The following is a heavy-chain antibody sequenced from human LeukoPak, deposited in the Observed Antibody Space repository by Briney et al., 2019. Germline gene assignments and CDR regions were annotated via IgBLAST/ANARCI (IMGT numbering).Heavy chain of an antibody. Sequence: PGGSLRLSCTASGFTFDDYGMSWVRQAPGKGLEWVSGINWNGGSTGYADSVKGRFTISRDNAKNFLYLQMNSLRAEGTALYYCARGYGSGSYTIFDYWGQGTLVTVSS. CDR1: GFTFDDYG. CDR2: INWNGGST. J-gene: IGHJ4*02. CDR3: ARGYGSGSYTIFDY. D-gene: IGHD3-10*01. V-gene: IGHV3-20*04.